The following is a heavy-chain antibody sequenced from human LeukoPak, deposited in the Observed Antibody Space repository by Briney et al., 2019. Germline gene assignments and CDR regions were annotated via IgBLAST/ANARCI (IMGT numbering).Heavy chain of an antibody. D-gene: IGHD4-23*01. CDR1: RGSIMTTHW. Sequence: SETLSLTCTLSRGSIMTTHWWSWVRQPPGKGLEWIGEIYHTGTTNYSPSLKSRLTISVDQSRNQFSLRLSSVTAADTATYYCAAWGVDYGGNFDYSDYWGQGTLVTVSS. CDR2: IYHTGTT. J-gene: IGHJ4*02. CDR3: AAWGVDYGGNFDYSDY. V-gene: IGHV4-4*02.